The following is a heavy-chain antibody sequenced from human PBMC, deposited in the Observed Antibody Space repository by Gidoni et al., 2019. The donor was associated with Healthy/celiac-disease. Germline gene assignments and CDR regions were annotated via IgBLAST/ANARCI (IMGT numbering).Heavy chain of an antibody. D-gene: IGHD6-6*01. CDR2: INHSGST. J-gene: IGHJ6*03. Sequence: QVQLQQWGAGLLKPSETLSLTCAVYGGSFSGYYWSWIRQPPGKGLEWIGEINHSGSTNYNPSLKSRVTISVDTSKNQFSLKLSSVTAADTAVYYCARLYSSSAYYYYYYMDVWGKGTTVTVSS. CDR1: GGSFSGYY. V-gene: IGHV4-34*01. CDR3: ARLYSSSAYYYYYYMDV.